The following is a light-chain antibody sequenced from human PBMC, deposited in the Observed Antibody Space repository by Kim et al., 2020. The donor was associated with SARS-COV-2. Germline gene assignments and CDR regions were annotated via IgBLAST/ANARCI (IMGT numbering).Light chain of an antibody. J-gene: IGLJ2*01. Sequence: QPVLTQPPSSSASPGESARLTCTLPSDINVGSHNVYWFQQKPGSPPRYLLYYFSDSDKGQGSGVPSRLSGSKDASANTGILLISGLQSEDEADYYCMIWLRNAVLFGGGTQLTVL. CDR1: SDINVGSHN. CDR3: MIWLRNAVL. V-gene: IGLV5-37*01. CDR2: YFSDSDK.